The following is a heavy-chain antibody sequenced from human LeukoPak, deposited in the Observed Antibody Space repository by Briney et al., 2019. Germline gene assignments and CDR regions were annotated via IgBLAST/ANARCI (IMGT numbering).Heavy chain of an antibody. V-gene: IGHV3-74*01. J-gene: IGHJ4*02. CDR3: ATKQWLAPPPDS. Sequence: GGSLRLSCAASGSTFSKYWMLWVRQAPGKGLESVSRINTDGTVTTYADPVKGRFTVSRDNADNTMFLQMNSVRDEGTAVYYCATKQWLAPPPDSWGQGTPVTVSS. D-gene: IGHD6-19*01. CDR2: INTDGTVT. CDR1: GSTFSKYW.